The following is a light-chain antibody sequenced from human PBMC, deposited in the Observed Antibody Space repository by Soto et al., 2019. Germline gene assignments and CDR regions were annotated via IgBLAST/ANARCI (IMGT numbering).Light chain of an antibody. V-gene: IGLV3-1*01. CDR3: QVWASNTKSEV. CDR1: KLGDKY. Sequence: SYELTQPPSVSVSPGQTASITCSGDKLGDKYACWYQQKPGQSPVLLIYQDTKRPSGIPERFSGSNSGTTATLTISGTQAMDEADYYCQVWASNTKSEVFGGGTKLTVL. J-gene: IGLJ2*01. CDR2: QDT.